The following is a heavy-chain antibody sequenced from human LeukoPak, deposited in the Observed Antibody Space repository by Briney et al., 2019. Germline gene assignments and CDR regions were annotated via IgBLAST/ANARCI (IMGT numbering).Heavy chain of an antibody. D-gene: IGHD6-6*01. CDR1: GFTFSSYW. J-gene: IGHJ1*01. CDR2: IKQDGSEK. V-gene: IGHV3-7*01. Sequence: GGSLRLSCAASGFTFSSYWMSWVRQAPGKGLEWVANIKQDGSEKYYVDSVKGRFTISRDNAKNSLYLQMNSLRAEDTAVYYCAKDYPKGFSSSRIIGMETAFQHWGQGTLVTVSS. CDR3: AKDYPKGFSSSRIIGMETAFQH.